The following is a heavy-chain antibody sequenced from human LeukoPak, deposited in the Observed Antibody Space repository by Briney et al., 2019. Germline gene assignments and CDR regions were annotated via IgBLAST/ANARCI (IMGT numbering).Heavy chain of an antibody. CDR3: ARHLSGVTGYTYGRGIDY. D-gene: IGHD5-18*01. V-gene: IGHV3-11*04. Sequence: GGSLRLSCAASRFTFSDYYMSWIRQAPGKGLEWVSYISSSGSTIYYADSVKGRFTISRDNAKNSLYLQMNSLRAEDTAVYYCARHLSGVTGYTYGRGIDYWGQGTLVTVSS. CDR1: RFTFSDYY. CDR2: ISSSGSTI. J-gene: IGHJ4*02.